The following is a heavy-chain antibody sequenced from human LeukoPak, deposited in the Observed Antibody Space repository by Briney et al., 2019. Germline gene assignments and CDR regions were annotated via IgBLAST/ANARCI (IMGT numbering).Heavy chain of an antibody. V-gene: IGHV3-73*01. CDR1: GFTFSGSA. D-gene: IGHD3-10*01. CDR3: TRLGYGSGSSFDY. CDR2: IRSKANSYAT. Sequence: GGSLRLSCAASGFTFSGSAMHWVRQASGKGLEWVGRIRSKANSYATAYAASVKGRFTISRDDSKNTAYLQMNSLKTEDTAVYYCTRLGYGSGSSFDYWGQGTLVTASS. J-gene: IGHJ4*02.